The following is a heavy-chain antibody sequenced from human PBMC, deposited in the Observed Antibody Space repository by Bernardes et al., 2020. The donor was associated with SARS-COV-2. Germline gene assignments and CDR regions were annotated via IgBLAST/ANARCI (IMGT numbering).Heavy chain of an antibody. CDR1: GFTLSTAV. CDR3: AKGSGYRFDY. J-gene: IGHJ4*02. D-gene: IGHD5-12*01. Sequence: GGSLRLSRAAAGFTLSTAVMSWVRQTPGKGLEWVSTISGAGATYYADSVKGRFTISRDNSKNTVYLQMNNLRAEDTAIYYCAKGSGYRFDYVGQGTLVTVSS. V-gene: IGHV3-23*01. CDR2: ISGAGAT.